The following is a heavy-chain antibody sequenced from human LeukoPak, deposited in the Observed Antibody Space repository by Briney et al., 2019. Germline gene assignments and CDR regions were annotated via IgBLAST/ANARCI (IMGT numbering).Heavy chain of an antibody. Sequence: SETLSLTCAVYGASFSGYYWSWIRQPPGKGLEWIGEINHSGSTNYNPSLKSRVTISVDTSKNQFSLKLSSVTAADTAMYYSARGRGLTGSYYFDYWGQGTLVTVSS. CDR3: ARGRGLTGSYYFDY. D-gene: IGHD3-9*01. V-gene: IGHV4-34*01. CDR2: INHSGST. J-gene: IGHJ4*02. CDR1: GASFSGYY.